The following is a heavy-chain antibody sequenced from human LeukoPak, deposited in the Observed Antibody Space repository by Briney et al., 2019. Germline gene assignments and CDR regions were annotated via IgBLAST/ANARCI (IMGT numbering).Heavy chain of an antibody. D-gene: IGHD3-22*01. V-gene: IGHV4-4*02. CDR1: GDSINSLDL. J-gene: IGHJ4*02. CDR2: MYLSGTT. CDR3: AGLVGRYSSGLYYYYFGY. Sequence: SETLSLTCTVSGDSINSLDLWSWVRQPPGQGPAWIGEMYLSGTTHSNPSVKSRVTISIDKSKNQFFLNLSSVTAADTAVYYCAGLVGRYSSGLYYYYFGYWGQGTLVTVSS.